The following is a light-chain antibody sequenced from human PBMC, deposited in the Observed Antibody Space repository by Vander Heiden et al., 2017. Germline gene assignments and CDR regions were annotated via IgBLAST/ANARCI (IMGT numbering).Light chain of an antibody. V-gene: IGLV2-11*01. CDR1: SSDVGSYNY. J-gene: IGLJ6*01. CDR3: CSYAGANSYV. CDR2: DVT. Sequence: HSALTQPRSVSGSPGQAVTISCAGASSDVGSYNYVTWFQQHPGKAPKLRLFDVTKRPSGVPDRFSGSKSGNTASLTIAGLQDADEGEYYGCSYAGANSYVFGSGTTVTVL.